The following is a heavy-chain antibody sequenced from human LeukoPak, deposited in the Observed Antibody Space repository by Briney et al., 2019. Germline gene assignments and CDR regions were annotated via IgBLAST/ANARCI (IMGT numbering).Heavy chain of an antibody. Sequence: SETLSLTCTVSGGSISSGNYYWSWIRQPAGKGLEWIGRIHTSGSTTYNPSLKSRVTISLDTSKNQFSLKLSSVTAADTAVYYCARDLGRLNWFDPWGQGTLVTVSS. CDR1: GGSISSGNYY. J-gene: IGHJ5*02. D-gene: IGHD1-26*01. CDR3: ARDLGRLNWFDP. V-gene: IGHV4-61*02. CDR2: IHTSGST.